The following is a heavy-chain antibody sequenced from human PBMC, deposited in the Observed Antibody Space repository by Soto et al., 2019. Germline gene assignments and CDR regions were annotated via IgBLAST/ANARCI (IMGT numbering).Heavy chain of an antibody. V-gene: IGHV4-31*03. CDR1: GGSISSGGYY. CDR2: IYYSGST. Sequence: QVQLQESGPGLVKPSQTLSLTCTVSGGSISSGGYYWSWIRQHPGKGLEWIGYIYYSGSTYYNPSLKSRVTISVDTSKNQFSLKLSSVTAADTAVYYCARGPYSSSWYQPNWFDPWCQGTLVTVSS. CDR3: ARGPYSSSWYQPNWFDP. J-gene: IGHJ5*02. D-gene: IGHD6-13*01.